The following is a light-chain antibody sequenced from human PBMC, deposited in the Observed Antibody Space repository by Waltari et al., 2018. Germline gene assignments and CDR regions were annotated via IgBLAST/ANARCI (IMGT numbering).Light chain of an antibody. CDR2: EAS. CDR3: MQTLRLPSFS. V-gene: IGKV2D-29*01. J-gene: IGKJ4*01. CDR1: ESLLRSDGKTY. Sequence: VVTQAPLSMSVTPGQPASMSCKSSESLLRSDGKTYLYWYLHKPGQPPRLLIYEASKRCSGVPDRVSGSGSGTDFTLRISRVEAEDVGVYYCMQTLRLPSFSFGGGTKVEIK.